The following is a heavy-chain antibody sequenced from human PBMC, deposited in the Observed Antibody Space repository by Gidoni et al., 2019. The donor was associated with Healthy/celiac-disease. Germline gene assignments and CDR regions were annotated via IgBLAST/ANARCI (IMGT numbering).Heavy chain of an antibody. D-gene: IGHD6-19*01. V-gene: IGHV4-59*01. J-gene: IGHJ4*02. CDR1: GGSISSDY. CDR3: ARVGYSSGWYLFDY. Sequence: QVQLQESGPGLVKPSETLSLTCTVSGGSISSDYWSWIRQPPGKGLEWIGYIYYSVSTNYNPSLKSRVTISVDTSKNQFSLKLSSVTAADTAVYYCARVGYSSGWYLFDYWGQGTLVTVSS. CDR2: IYYSVST.